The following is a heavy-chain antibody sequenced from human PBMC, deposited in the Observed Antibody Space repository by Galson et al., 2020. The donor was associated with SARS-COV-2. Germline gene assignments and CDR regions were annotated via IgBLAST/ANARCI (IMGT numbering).Heavy chain of an antibody. CDR3: ATLIAAAGGGHYGMDV. CDR2: ISWNSGSI. CDR1: GFTFDDYA. V-gene: IGHV3-9*01. Sequence: GGSLRLSCAASGFTFDDYAMHWVRQAPGKGLEWVSGISWNSGSIGYADSVKGRFTISRDNAKNSLYLQMNSLRAEDTALYYCATLIAAAGGGHYGMDVWGQGTTVTVSS. D-gene: IGHD6-13*01. J-gene: IGHJ6*02.